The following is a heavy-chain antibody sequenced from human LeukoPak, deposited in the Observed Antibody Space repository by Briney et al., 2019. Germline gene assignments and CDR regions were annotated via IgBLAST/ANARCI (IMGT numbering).Heavy chain of an antibody. J-gene: IGHJ4*02. Sequence: ASVKVSCKVSGYTLAELSMHWVRQAPGKGLEWMGGFDPEDGETIYAQKFQGRVTITADESTSTAYMELSSLRSEDTAVYYCARDYYDSSGLLVWGQGTLVTVSS. V-gene: IGHV1-24*01. CDR2: FDPEDGET. D-gene: IGHD3-22*01. CDR3: ARDYYDSSGLLV. CDR1: GYTLAELS.